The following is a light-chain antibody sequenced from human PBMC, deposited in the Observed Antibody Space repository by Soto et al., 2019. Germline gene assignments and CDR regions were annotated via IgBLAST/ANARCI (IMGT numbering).Light chain of an antibody. Sequence: VLTQPRSVSGSPGQSVTISCTGTSSDIGNYNYVSWYQQYPGKAPKLIIYDVSKRPSGIPDRFFGSKFGNTASLTISGLQAEDEADYYCCSYAGSFIFVFGTGTKGTVL. CDR1: SSDIGNYNY. CDR2: DVS. CDR3: CSYAGSFIFV. V-gene: IGLV2-11*01. J-gene: IGLJ1*01.